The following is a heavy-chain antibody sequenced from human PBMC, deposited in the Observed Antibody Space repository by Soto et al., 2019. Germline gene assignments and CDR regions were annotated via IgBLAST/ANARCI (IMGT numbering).Heavy chain of an antibody. CDR1: GFTFSSYS. CDR2: ISSSSSYI. CDR3: ARVDSSSWTDLYYYYMDV. V-gene: IGHV3-21*01. J-gene: IGHJ6*03. D-gene: IGHD6-13*01. Sequence: GGSLRLSCAASGFTFSSYSMNWVRQAPGKGLEWVSSISSSSSYIYYADSVKGRFTISRDNAKNSLYLQMNSLRAEDTAVYYCARVDSSSWTDLYYYYMDVWGKGTTVTVSS.